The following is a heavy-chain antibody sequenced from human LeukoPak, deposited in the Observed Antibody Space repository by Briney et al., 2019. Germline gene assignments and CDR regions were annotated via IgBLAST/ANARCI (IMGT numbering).Heavy chain of an antibody. J-gene: IGHJ4*02. D-gene: IGHD6-25*01. CDR3: ARDPTAAEYYFDY. Sequence: GGSLRLSCAASGFTFSSYAMHWVRQAPGKGLEWVAVISYDGSNKYYADSVKGRFTISRDNSKNTLYLQMNSLRAEDTAVYYCARDPTAAEYYFDYWGQGTLVTVSS. CDR1: GFTFSSYA. V-gene: IGHV3-30-3*01. CDR2: ISYDGSNK.